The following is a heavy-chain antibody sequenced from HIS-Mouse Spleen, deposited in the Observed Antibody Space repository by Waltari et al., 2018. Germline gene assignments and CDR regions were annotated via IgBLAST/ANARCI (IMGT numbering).Heavy chain of an antibody. CDR3: ARDTGDGFDY. D-gene: IGHD7-27*01. Sequence: QVQLVESGGGVVQPGRSLRLSCAASGFTFSSYAMHWVRQAPGKGLEWVAVISYDGSNKYYAASVKGRFTISRDNSKNTLYLQMNSLRAEDTAVYYCARDTGDGFDYWGQGTLVTISS. CDR1: GFTFSSYA. J-gene: IGHJ4*02. V-gene: IGHV3-30-3*01. CDR2: ISYDGSNK.